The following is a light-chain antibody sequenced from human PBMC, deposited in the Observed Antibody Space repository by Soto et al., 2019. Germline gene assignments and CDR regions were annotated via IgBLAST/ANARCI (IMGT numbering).Light chain of an antibody. J-gene: IGKJ3*01. Sequence: EIVLTQSPGTLSLSPGERATLTCRASQNVNSKFFAWYQQKPGQVPRVLIYGASSRATGIPDRFSGSGSGTDFTLNISRLEPEDFAVYDCQQYGNSGFIFGPGTKVDI. V-gene: IGKV3-20*01. CDR3: QQYGNSGFI. CDR2: GAS. CDR1: QNVNSKF.